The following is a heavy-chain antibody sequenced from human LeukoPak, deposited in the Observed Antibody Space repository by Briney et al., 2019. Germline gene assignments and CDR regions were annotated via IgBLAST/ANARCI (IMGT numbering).Heavy chain of an antibody. Sequence: SETLSLTCTVSGGSFSTYYWSWIRQFPGKGLEWIGNIYYSGSTNYNPSLKSRVTISVDTSKNQFSLKLSSVTAADTAVYYCARDEGKWPQFQWAFDIWGQGTMVTVSS. V-gene: IGHV4-59*01. CDR1: GGSFSTYY. CDR3: ARDEGKWPQFQWAFDI. J-gene: IGHJ3*02. CDR2: IYYSGST. D-gene: IGHD5-24*01.